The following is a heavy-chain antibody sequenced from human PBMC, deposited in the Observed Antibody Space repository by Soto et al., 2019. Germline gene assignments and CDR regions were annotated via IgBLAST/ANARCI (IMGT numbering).Heavy chain of an antibody. CDR1: GFTFTNYA. D-gene: IGHD2-15*01. Sequence: GSLRLSCAASGFTFTNYAMNWVRQAPGKGLEWVSVISGSGESTYYADSVKGRFTISRDNSKNTLYLQMNSLRAEDTAVYFCAKDFGDIVVVVLAPYGMDVWGLGTTVTVSS. CDR2: ISGSGEST. CDR3: AKDFGDIVVVVLAPYGMDV. V-gene: IGHV3-23*01. J-gene: IGHJ6*02.